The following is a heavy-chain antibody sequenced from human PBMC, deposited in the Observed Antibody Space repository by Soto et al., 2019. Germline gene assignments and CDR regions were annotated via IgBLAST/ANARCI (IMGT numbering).Heavy chain of an antibody. J-gene: IGHJ5*02. V-gene: IGHV1-69*13. Sequence: SVKVSCKASGGTFSSYAISWVRPAPGQGLEWMGGIIPIFGTANYAQKFQGRVTITADESTSTAYMELSSLRSEDTAVYYCARTPYGSGSGWFDPWGQGTLVTVSS. CDR2: IIPIFGTA. CDR1: GGTFSSYA. CDR3: ARTPYGSGSGWFDP. D-gene: IGHD3-10*01.